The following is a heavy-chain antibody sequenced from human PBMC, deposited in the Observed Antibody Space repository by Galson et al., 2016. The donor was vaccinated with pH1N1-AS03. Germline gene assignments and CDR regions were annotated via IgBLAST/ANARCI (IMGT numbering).Heavy chain of an antibody. CDR3: TSGRVELDY. Sequence: SLRLSCAASGFRFIDYWMTWVRQAPGKGLEWVANIDQDGSEKYYMDSVEGRFTISRDNAKNSLSLQMNSLRSEDTAVYYCTSGRVELDYWGQGTLVTVSS. CDR2: IDQDGSEK. V-gene: IGHV3-7*01. CDR1: GFRFIDYW. J-gene: IGHJ4*02.